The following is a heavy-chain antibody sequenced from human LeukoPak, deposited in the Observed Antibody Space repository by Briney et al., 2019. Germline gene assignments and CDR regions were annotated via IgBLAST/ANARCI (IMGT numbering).Heavy chain of an antibody. Sequence: ASVKVSCKASGYTFTSYGISWMRQAPGQGLEWMGWINAYNGNTNYAQKRQGRVTMTTDTSTSTDYMELRSLRSEDTAVYYWARDRGFFAAVAGTGDYYGMDVWGQGTTVTVSS. CDR1: GYTFTSYG. CDR3: ARDRGFFAAVAGTGDYYGMDV. D-gene: IGHD6-19*01. J-gene: IGHJ6*02. CDR2: INAYNGNT. V-gene: IGHV1-18*01.